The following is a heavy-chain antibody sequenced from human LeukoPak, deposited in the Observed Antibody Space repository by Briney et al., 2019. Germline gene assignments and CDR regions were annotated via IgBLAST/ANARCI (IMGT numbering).Heavy chain of an antibody. J-gene: IGHJ4*02. V-gene: IGHV3-49*03. D-gene: IGHD2-15*01. CDR1: GFTFGDYA. CDR2: IRSKTYGGTA. Sequence: GGSLRLSCTTSGFTFGDYALKWFRQAPGKGLEWVGFIRSKTYGGTAEYAASVKDRFTISRDDSNSIAYLQMNSLKTEDTAVYYCTRESYCGGGRCNSYTDYWGQGTLVTVSS. CDR3: TRESYCGGGRCNSYTDY.